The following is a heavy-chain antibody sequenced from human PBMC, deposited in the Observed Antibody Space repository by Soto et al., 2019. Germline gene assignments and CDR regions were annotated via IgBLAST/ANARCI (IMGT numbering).Heavy chain of an antibody. CDR1: EFPFSNYG. CDR2: ISYDGSNK. Sequence: QVQLVESGGGVVQPGRSLRLSCAASEFPFSNYGMHWVRQAPGKGLEWVAHISYDGSNKHYADSVKGRFTISRDNSKNMLFLQMSSLRTEDTAVYYCAGGQYHFDYCGQGTRVSVSS. J-gene: IGHJ4*02. CDR3: AGGQYHFDY. V-gene: IGHV3-30*03. D-gene: IGHD2-2*01.